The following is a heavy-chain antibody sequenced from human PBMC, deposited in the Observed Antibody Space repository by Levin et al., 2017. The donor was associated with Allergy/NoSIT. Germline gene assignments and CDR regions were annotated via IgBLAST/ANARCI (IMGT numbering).Heavy chain of an antibody. CDR1: GFTVSNNY. V-gene: IGHV3-53*01. CDR3: ARGQYSSGWYIDY. CDR2: IYSGGST. Sequence: GGSLRLSCTASGFTVSNNYMTWVRQAPGKGLEWVSVIYSGGSTYYADSVKGRFTISRDNSQNTLNLQMDSLRVEDTAVYYCARGQYSSGWYIDYWGQGTLVTVSS. D-gene: IGHD6-19*01. J-gene: IGHJ4*02.